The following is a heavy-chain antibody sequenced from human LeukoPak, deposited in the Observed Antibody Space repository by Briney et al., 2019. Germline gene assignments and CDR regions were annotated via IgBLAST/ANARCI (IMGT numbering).Heavy chain of an antibody. Sequence: GGSLRLSCAASGFTFSSYSMNWVRQAPGKGLEWVSYISSSSSTICYADSVKGRFTISRDNAKNSLHLQMNSLRAEDTAVYYCARDPSGYDSSGYLWGQGTMVTVSS. CDR1: GFTFSSYS. J-gene: IGHJ3*01. CDR2: ISSSSSTI. D-gene: IGHD3-22*01. V-gene: IGHV3-48*01. CDR3: ARDPSGYDSSGYL.